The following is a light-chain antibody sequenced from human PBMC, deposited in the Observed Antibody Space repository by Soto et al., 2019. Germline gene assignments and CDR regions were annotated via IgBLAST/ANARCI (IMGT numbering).Light chain of an antibody. Sequence: EIVMTQSPATLSVSPGERATLSCRASQSVSSNLAWYQQKPGQAPRLLIYDASTRATGIPDRFSGSGSETEFTLTISSLQSEDFAVYYCQQCNWPITFGQGTRLEIK. CDR2: DAS. CDR1: QSVSSN. J-gene: IGKJ5*01. V-gene: IGKV3-15*01. CDR3: QQCNWPIT.